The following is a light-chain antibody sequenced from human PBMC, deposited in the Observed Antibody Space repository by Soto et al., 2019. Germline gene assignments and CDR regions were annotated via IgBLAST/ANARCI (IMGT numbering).Light chain of an antibody. J-gene: IGKJ2*01. CDR3: QHYADSPHT. V-gene: IGKV1-13*02. Sequence: AIQLSQSPSSLSASVGDRVTITCRASQGIRSALAWYQQTPGKPPKLLIYDASNLEGGVPSRFSGSGYGTDFILTISRLEPEDFAVYYCQHYADSPHTFGQGTKLEIK. CDR1: QGIRSA. CDR2: DAS.